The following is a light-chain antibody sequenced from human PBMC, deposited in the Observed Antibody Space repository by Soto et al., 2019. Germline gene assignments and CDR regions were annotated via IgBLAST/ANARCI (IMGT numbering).Light chain of an antibody. J-gene: IGKJ2*01. CDR2: GVS. CDR1: QSLIRSY. CDR3: QQYGNSVPFT. V-gene: IGKV3-20*01. Sequence: EVVLTQSPGTLSLSPGEGATLSCRASQSLIRSYLAWYQHKAGQAPRLLIYGVSSRATGVPDRFSGSGSGTDFTLTISRLEPEDFAVYYCQQYGNSVPFTFGQGTKVDIK.